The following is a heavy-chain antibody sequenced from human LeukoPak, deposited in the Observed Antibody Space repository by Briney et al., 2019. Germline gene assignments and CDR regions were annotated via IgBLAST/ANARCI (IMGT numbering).Heavy chain of an antibody. J-gene: IGHJ4*02. CDR3: ASETGSYYFDY. CDR1: GFTFSSYS. V-gene: IGHV3-21*01. D-gene: IGHD1-26*01. CDR2: ISSSSSYI. Sequence: PGGSLRLSCAASGFTFSSYSMNWVRQAPGKGLEWVSSISSSSSYIYYADSVKGRFTISRDNAKNSLYLQMNSLRAEDTAVYYCASETGSYYFDYWGQGTLVTVSS.